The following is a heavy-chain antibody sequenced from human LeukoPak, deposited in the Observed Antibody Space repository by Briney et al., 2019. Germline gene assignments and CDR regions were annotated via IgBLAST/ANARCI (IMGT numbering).Heavy chain of an antibody. CDR2: IYSGGST. Sequence: GGSLRLSCAASGFMFSSYAMSWVRQAPGKGLEWVSVIYSGGSTYYADSVKGRFTISRDNSKNTLYLQMNSLRAEDTAVYYCARAQGSRGDFDYWGQGTLVTVSS. J-gene: IGHJ4*02. D-gene: IGHD1-26*01. CDR3: ARAQGSRGDFDY. CDR1: GFMFSSYA. V-gene: IGHV3-53*01.